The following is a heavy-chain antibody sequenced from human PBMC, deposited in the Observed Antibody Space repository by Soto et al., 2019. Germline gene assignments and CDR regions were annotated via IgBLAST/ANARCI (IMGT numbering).Heavy chain of an antibody. CDR1: GYTFTSYY. D-gene: IGHD4-17*01. J-gene: IGHJ4*02. CDR2: INPSGGST. CDR3: ASGLSNYGDYYFDY. V-gene: IGHV1-46*03. Sequence: ASVRVSYKASGYTFTSYYMHCVRQAPGQGLEWMGIINPSGGSTSYAQKFQGRVTMTTDTSTSTVYMELSSLRSEDTVVYYCASGLSNYGDYYFDYWGQGTLVTVSS.